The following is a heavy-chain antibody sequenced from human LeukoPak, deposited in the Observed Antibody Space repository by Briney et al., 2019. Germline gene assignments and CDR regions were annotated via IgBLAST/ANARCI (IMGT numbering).Heavy chain of an antibody. J-gene: IGHJ4*02. CDR1: GYTFNYYY. V-gene: IGHV1-2*02. Sequence: ASVKVSCKASGYTFNYYYMHWVRQAPGQGLEWMGWINPSSGATNYAQKFQGRVTMTRDTSVSTAYMELTRLRSDDSAVYYCARSVLGPNIAVAGTFDYWGQGTLVTVSS. CDR3: ARSVLGPNIAVAGTFDY. CDR2: INPSSGAT. D-gene: IGHD6-19*01.